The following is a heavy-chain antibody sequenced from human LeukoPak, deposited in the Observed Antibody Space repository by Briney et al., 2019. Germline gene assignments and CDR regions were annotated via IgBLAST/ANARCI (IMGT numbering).Heavy chain of an antibody. CDR3: ARVARLGYWFDP. V-gene: IGHV4-39*07. D-gene: IGHD6-25*01. J-gene: IGHJ5*02. Sequence: PSETLSLTCTVSGGSISSSSYYWGWIRQPPGKGLEWIGSIYYSGSTYYNPSLKSRVTISVDTSKNQFSLKLSSVTAADTAVYYCARVARLGYWFDPWGQGTLVTVSS. CDR2: IYYSGST. CDR1: GGSISSSSYY.